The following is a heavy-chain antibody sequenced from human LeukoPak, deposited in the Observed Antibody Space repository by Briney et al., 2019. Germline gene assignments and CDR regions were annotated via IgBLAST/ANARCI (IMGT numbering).Heavy chain of an antibody. CDR1: GFTFSGSA. D-gene: IGHD5-18*01. CDR2: IRSKANSYAT. V-gene: IGHV3-73*01. J-gene: IGHJ4*02. CDR3: TRPDPWIQEYY. Sequence: GGSLRLSCAASGFTFSGSAMHWVRQASGKGLEWGGRIRSKANSYATAYAASVKGRFTISRDDSKNTSYLQMNRLKTEDAAVYYCTRPDPWIQEYYWGQGTLVTVSS.